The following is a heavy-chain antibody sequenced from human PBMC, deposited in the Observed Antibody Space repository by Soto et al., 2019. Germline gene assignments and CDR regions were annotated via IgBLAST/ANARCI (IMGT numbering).Heavy chain of an antibody. D-gene: IGHD3-22*01. Sequence: ASVKVSCTASGYTYTSYGISWVRQAPGQGLEWMGWISAYNGNTNYAQKLQGRVTMTTDTSTSTAYMELRSLRSDDTAVYYCARDDDYYDSSGYYCSWGQGTLVTVPQ. J-gene: IGHJ4*02. CDR3: ARDDDYYDSSGYYCS. CDR1: GYTYTSYG. V-gene: IGHV1-18*01. CDR2: ISAYNGNT.